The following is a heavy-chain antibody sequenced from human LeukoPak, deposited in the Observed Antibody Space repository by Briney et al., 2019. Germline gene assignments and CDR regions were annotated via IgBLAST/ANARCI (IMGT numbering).Heavy chain of an antibody. D-gene: IGHD3-3*01. V-gene: IGHV4-59*06. CDR3: ARVAYYDFWSGPFDY. J-gene: IGHJ4*02. CDR2: IYYSGST. CDR1: GGSISSYY. Sequence: SETLSLTCTVSGGSISSYYWSWIRQHPGKGLECIGYIYYSGSTYYNPSLKSRVTISVDTSKNQFSLKLSSVTAADTAVYYCARVAYYDFWSGPFDYWGQGTLVTVSS.